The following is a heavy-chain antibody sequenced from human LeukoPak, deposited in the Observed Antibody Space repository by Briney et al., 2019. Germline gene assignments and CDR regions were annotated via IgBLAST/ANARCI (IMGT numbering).Heavy chain of an antibody. Sequence: ASVKVSCKASGYTFTNYDINWVRQATGQGLEWMGWMNPNSGNTGYAQKFQGRVTMTRSTSISTAYMELSSLRSEDTAVYYCARQRGYSYAHTYGMDVWGQGTTVTVSS. CDR3: ARQRGYSYAHTYGMDV. CDR1: GYTFTNYD. D-gene: IGHD5-18*01. CDR2: MNPNSGNT. V-gene: IGHV1-8*01. J-gene: IGHJ6*02.